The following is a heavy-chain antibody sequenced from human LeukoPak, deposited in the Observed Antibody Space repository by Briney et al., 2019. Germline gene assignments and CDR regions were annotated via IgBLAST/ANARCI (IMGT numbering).Heavy chain of an antibody. CDR3: ARHRSQPAEYCSGGSCYSGAFDY. CDR1: GGSISSYY. D-gene: IGHD2-15*01. V-gene: IGHV4-59*08. J-gene: IGHJ4*02. Sequence: SETLSLTCTVSGGSISSYYWSWIRQPPGKGLEWIGYIYDSGSTNYNPSLKSRVTISVDTSKNQFSLKLSSVTAADTAVYYCARHRSQPAEYCSGGSCYSGAFDYWGQGTLVTVSS. CDR2: IYDSGST.